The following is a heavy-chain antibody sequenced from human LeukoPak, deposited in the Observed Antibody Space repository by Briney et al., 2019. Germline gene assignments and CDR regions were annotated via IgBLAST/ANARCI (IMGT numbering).Heavy chain of an antibody. CDR1: GFTFSSYG. CDR2: IWYDGSNK. V-gene: IGHV3-33*06. Sequence: PGRSLRLSCAASGFTFSSYGMHWVRQAPGKGLEWVAVIWYDGSNKYYADSVKGRFTISRDNSKNTLYLQMNSLRAEDTAVYYCAKSVSLISGMDVWGQGTTVTVSS. CDR3: AKSVSLISGMDV. J-gene: IGHJ6*02. D-gene: IGHD3-10*01.